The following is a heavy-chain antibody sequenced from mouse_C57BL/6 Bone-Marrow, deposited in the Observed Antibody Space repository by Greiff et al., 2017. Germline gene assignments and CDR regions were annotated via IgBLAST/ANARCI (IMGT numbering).Heavy chain of an antibody. J-gene: IGHJ3*01. Sequence: EVMLVESGGDLVKPGGSLKLSCAASGFTFSSYGMSWVRQTPDKRLEWVATISSGGSYTYYPDSVKGRFTISRDNAKNTLYLQMSSLKSEDTAMYYCARPDGYQFACWDQGTLVTVSA. D-gene: IGHD2-3*01. V-gene: IGHV5-6*01. CDR1: GFTFSSYG. CDR3: ARPDGYQFAC. CDR2: ISSGGSYT.